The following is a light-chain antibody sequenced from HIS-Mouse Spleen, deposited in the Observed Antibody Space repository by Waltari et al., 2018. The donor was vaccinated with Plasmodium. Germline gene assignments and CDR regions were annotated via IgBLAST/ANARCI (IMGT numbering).Light chain of an antibody. CDR3: CSYAGSSTYV. V-gene: IGLV2-23*01. J-gene: IGLJ1*01. Sequence: QSALTQPASVSGSPRQSITIHCTRPSSYLGSYNLVPWYQQHPGKPPKLMIYEGSKRPSGVSNRFSGSKSGNTASLTISGLQAEDEADYYCCSYAGSSTYVFGTGTKVTVL. CDR2: EGS. CDR1: SSYLGSYNL.